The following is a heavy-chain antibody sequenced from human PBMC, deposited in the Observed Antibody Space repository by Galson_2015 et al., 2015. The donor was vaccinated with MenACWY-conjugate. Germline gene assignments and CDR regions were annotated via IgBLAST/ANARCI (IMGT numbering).Heavy chain of an antibody. Sequence: SLRLSCAGSGFTFSDYTMNWFRQAPGKGLEWVSYISSSGSAIYYADSVKGRFTISRENAKNSLSLQMNRLRAEDTALYYCAREGASGSYHPNWGQGTLVTVSS. D-gene: IGHD3-10*01. CDR2: ISSSGSAI. CDR1: GFTFSDYT. V-gene: IGHV3-11*04. J-gene: IGHJ4*02. CDR3: AREGASGSYHPN.